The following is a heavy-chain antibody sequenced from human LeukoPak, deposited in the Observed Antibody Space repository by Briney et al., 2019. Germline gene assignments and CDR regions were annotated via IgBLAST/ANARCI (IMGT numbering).Heavy chain of an antibody. Sequence: PSGTLSLTCAVYGGSFSGYYWSWIRQPPGKGLEWIGEINHSGSTNYNPSLKSRVTISVDTSKNQFSLKLSSVTAADTAVYYCVYGSGSYYPDFDYWGQGTLVTVSS. J-gene: IGHJ4*02. D-gene: IGHD3-10*01. CDR3: VYGSGSYYPDFDY. V-gene: IGHV4-34*01. CDR2: INHSGST. CDR1: GGSFSGYY.